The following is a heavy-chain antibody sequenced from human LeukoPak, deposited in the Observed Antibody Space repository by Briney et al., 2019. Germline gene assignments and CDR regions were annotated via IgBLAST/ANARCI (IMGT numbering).Heavy chain of an antibody. CDR1: GFTFNKSW. CDR2: INQDESKK. V-gene: IGHV3-7*01. J-gene: IGHJ4*02. D-gene: IGHD2-2*01. CDR3: ARDHAYRADY. Sequence: GGSLRLSCAASGFTFNKSWMTWVRQTPGKGLEWVANINQDESKKYYADSVKGRFTISRDNAKNSLYLQMSSLTAEDTAIYYCARDHAYRADYWGQGTLVTVSS.